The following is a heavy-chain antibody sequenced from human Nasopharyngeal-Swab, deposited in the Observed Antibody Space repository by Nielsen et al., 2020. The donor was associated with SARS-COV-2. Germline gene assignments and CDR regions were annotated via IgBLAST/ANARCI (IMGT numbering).Heavy chain of an antibody. V-gene: IGHV3-11*04. J-gene: IGHJ4*01. CDR1: GFTFSDYY. D-gene: IGHD3-22*01. Sequence: GESLKISCAASGFTFSDYYMSWIRQAPGKGLEWVSYISSSGSTIYYADSVKGRFTTSRDNAKNSLYLQMNSLRAEDTAVYYCARDGREYYYFDSSEVGFDYWGHGTLVTVSS. CDR2: ISSSGSTI. CDR3: ARDGREYYYFDSSEVGFDY.